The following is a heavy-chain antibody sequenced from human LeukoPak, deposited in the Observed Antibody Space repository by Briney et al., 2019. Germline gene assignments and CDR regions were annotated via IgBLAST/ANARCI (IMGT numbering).Heavy chain of an antibody. D-gene: IGHD3-10*01. CDR1: GGTFSSYA. J-gene: IGHJ4*02. Sequence: SVKVSCKASGGTFSSYAISWVQQAPGQGLEWMGRIIPIFGTANYAQKFQGRVTITTDESTSTAYMELSSLRSEDTAVYYCGTRYYGSGADYWGQGTLVTVSS. CDR2: IIPIFGTA. CDR3: GTRYYGSGADY. V-gene: IGHV1-69*05.